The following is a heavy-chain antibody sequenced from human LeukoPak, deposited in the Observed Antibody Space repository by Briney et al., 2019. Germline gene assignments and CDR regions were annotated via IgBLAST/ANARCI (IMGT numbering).Heavy chain of an antibody. CDR2: IYSGGST. J-gene: IGHJ6*02. CDR3: ARDLEYCSSTSCKEGYYYGIDV. D-gene: IGHD2-2*01. Sequence: PGGSLRLSCAASGLTVSSNYMSWVRQAPGKGLEWVSVIYSGGSTYYADSVKGRFTISRDNSKNTLYLQMNSLRAEDTAVYYCARDLEYCSSTSCKEGYYYGIDVCGQGTTVTVSS. V-gene: IGHV3-53*01. CDR1: GLTVSSNY.